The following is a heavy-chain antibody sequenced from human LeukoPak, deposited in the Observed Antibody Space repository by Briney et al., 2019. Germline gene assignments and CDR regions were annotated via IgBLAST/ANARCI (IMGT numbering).Heavy chain of an antibody. CDR2: IYYSGST. CDR1: GGSISSYY. CDR3: ARGRAADDFWSGYSFDY. J-gene: IGHJ4*02. Sequence: SETLSLTCTGSGGSISSYYWSWIRQPPGKGLEWLGYIYYSGSTNYNPSLKSRVTISVDTSKNQFSLKLSSVTAADTAVYYCARGRAADDFWSGYSFDYWGQGTLVTVSS. V-gene: IGHV4-59*01. D-gene: IGHD3-3*01.